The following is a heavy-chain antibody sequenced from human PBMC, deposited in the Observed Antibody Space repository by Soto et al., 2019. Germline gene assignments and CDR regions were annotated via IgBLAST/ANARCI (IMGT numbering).Heavy chain of an antibody. D-gene: IGHD4-17*01. CDR2: IYYSGST. CDR1: GGSLSSYY. J-gene: IGHJ4*02. V-gene: IGHV4-59*01. CDR3: ARVDYCDRFDY. Sequence: QVQLQESGPGLVKPSETLSLTCIVSGGSLSSYYWSWIRQPPGKGLEWIGYIYYSGSTTYNPSLKSRVTISVDASKNQFSLKLSSVTAADTAVYYCARVDYCDRFDYWGQGTLVTVSS.